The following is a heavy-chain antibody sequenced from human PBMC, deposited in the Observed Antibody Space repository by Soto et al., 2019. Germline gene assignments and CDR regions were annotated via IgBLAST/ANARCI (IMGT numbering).Heavy chain of an antibody. CDR3: ARDGRENTIFGVVIETRDYYYYGMDV. CDR1: GGTFSSYA. J-gene: IGHJ6*02. V-gene: IGHV1-69*06. D-gene: IGHD3-3*01. CDR2: IIPIFGTA. Sequence: SAKVPCKASGGTFSSYAISWVGQAPGQGLEWMGGIIPIFGTANYAQKFQGRVTITGDKSTSTAYMELSSLRYEHTAVYYCARDGRENTIFGVVIETRDYYYYGMDVWG.